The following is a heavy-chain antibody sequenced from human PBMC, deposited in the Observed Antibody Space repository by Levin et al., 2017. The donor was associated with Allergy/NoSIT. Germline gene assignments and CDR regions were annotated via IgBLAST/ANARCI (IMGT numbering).Heavy chain of an antibody. CDR1: GFTFSRYG. CDR2: ILHDGSNQ. CDR3: ARDGRLWFGEFTDY. V-gene: IGHV3-30*03. Sequence: GGSLRLSCAASGFTFSRYGMHWVRQTPDKGLEWVAAILHDGSNQYYSDSVKGRFTISRDKSKNTLYLQMNNLRAEDTALYCCARDGRLWFGEFTDYWGQGTLVTVSS. J-gene: IGHJ4*02. D-gene: IGHD3-10*01.